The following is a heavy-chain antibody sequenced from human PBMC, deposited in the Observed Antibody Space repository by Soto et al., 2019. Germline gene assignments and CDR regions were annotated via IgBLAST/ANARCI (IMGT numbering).Heavy chain of an antibody. D-gene: IGHD6-13*01. J-gene: IGHJ4*02. CDR2: ISGSGGST. V-gene: IGHV3-23*01. CDR1: GFTFSDYW. Sequence: PGGSLRLSCAASGFTFSDYWMSWVRQAPGKGLEWVSAISGSGGSTYYADSVKGRFTISRDNSKNTLYLQMNSLRAEDTAVYYCAKDPPGSSSSFDYWGQGTLVTVSS. CDR3: AKDPPGSSSSFDY.